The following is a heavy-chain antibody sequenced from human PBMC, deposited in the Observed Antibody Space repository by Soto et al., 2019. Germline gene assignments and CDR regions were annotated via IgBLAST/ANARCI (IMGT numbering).Heavy chain of an antibody. CDR1: GASIYNGGYF. J-gene: IGHJ4*02. CDR3: ARGPTTEKVVS. CDR2: IHNCGSP. Sequence: QVQLQESGPGLVRPSQTLSLTCSVSGASIYNGGYFWSWIRQSPGKGLEWIGDIHNCGSPYNNPCLKSQVTISEGTAMNQFSLKLPSVTAADTAMYYRARGPTTEKVVSWGQRILVTVSS. V-gene: IGHV4-30-4*01.